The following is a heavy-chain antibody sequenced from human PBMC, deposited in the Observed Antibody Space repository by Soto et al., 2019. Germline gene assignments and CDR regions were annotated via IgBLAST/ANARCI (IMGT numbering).Heavy chain of an antibody. CDR3: AKGGYGGKFEY. V-gene: IGHV3-23*04. CDR1: GFTFSNYA. Sequence: EVQLVESGGGLVQPGGSLRLSCAASGFTFSNYAMSWVRQAPGKGLEWVSTTSGGGGSTNIADSVKGRFTISKDNSRNTLYLQMNSLRAEDTAVYYCAKGGYGGKFEYWGQGTLVTVSS. D-gene: IGHD6-25*01. CDR2: TSGGGGST. J-gene: IGHJ4*02.